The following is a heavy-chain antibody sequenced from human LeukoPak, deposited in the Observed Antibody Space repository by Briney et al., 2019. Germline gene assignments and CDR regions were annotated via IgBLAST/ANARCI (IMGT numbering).Heavy chain of an antibody. D-gene: IGHD1-1*01. CDR3: AKRYNSEYLAPVQN. Sequence: GGSLRLSCAASGFTFSSYAMTWVRQAPGKGLEWVSTVSTSGGGTYYADSVKGRFTISRDNSKNTLYLQMDSLRAEDTAVYYCAKRYNSEYLAPVQNWGQGTLVTVSS. J-gene: IGHJ4*02. CDR2: VSTSGGGT. V-gene: IGHV3-23*01. CDR1: GFTFSSYA.